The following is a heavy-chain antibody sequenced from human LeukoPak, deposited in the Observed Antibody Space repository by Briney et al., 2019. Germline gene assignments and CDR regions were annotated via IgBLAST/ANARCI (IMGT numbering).Heavy chain of an antibody. D-gene: IGHD6-19*01. CDR2: ISSSSSYI. V-gene: IGHV3-21*01. CDR3: ARDKGGSGFDP. CDR1: GFTFSSYS. Sequence: GGSLRLSCAASGFTFSSYSMNWVRQAPGKGLEWVSSISSSSSYIYYADSVKGRFTISRDNAKNSLYLQMNSLRAEGTAVYYCARDKGGSGFDPWGQGTLVTVSS. J-gene: IGHJ5*02.